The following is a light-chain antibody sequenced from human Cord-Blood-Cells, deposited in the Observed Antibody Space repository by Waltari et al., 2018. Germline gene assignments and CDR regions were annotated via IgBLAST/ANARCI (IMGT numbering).Light chain of an antibody. CDR1: SSDVGSYNL. Sequence: QSALTQPASVSGSPGQSITISCTGTSSDVGSYNLVSWYQQHPGKAPNLMIYEGSKRPSWVLNRFSGSKSGNTASLTISGLQAEDEADYYCCSYAGSSTFVFGTGTKVTVL. CDR2: EGS. CDR3: CSYAGSSTFV. V-gene: IGLV2-23*03. J-gene: IGLJ1*01.